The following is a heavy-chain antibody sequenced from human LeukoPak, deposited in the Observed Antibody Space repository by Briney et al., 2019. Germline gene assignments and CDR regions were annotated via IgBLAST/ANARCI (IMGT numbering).Heavy chain of an antibody. Sequence: PGGSLRLSCAVSGFTFSDAWMSWVRQAPGKGLEWVASIHKDGTEKWYVDSVKGRVTISRDNARNSLYLQMNSLRAEDTAVYYCAKDLLRGPTRGFVDYWGQGTLVTVSS. CDR1: GFTFSDAW. J-gene: IGHJ4*02. CDR2: IHKDGTEK. D-gene: IGHD3-10*01. CDR3: AKDLLRGPTRGFVDY. V-gene: IGHV3-7*01.